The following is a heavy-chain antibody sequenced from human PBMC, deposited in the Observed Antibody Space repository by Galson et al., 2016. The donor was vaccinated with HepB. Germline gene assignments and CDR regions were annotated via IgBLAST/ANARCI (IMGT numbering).Heavy chain of an antibody. CDR2: INQDGSEK. CDR3: ARAYQYTLDY. V-gene: IGHV3-7*04. J-gene: IGHJ4*02. CDR1: GLTLSRFW. D-gene: IGHD1-1*01. Sequence: SLRLSCAASGLTLSRFWMTWVRQAPGQGLEWVANINQDGSEKHYLASVRGRFTIHSDNAKNSLNLQMNSLRAEDTAVYFCARAYQYTLDYWGQGTLVTVSS.